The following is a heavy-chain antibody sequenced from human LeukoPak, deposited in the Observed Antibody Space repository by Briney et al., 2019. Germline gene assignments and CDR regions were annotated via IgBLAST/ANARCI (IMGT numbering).Heavy chain of an antibody. D-gene: IGHD2-2*01. CDR2: IYTSGST. Sequence: SETLSLTCTVSGGSISSYYWSWIRQPAGKGLEWIGRIYTSGSTNYNPSLKSRVTISVDKSKNQFSLKLSSVTAADTAVYYCARAYCSSTSCSTGVYYMDVWGKGTTVTVSS. V-gene: IGHV4-4*07. CDR3: ARAYCSSTSCSTGVYYMDV. CDR1: GGSISSYY. J-gene: IGHJ6*03.